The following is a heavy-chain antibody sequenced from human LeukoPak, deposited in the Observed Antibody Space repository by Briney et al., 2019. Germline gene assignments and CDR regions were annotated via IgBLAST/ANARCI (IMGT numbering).Heavy chain of an antibody. D-gene: IGHD3-22*01. CDR2: ISAYNGNT. V-gene: IGHV1-18*01. CDR1: GYTLTSYG. Sequence: ASVKVSCKASGYTLTSYGISWVRQAPGQGLEWMGWISAYNGNTNYAQKLQGRVTMTTDTSTSTAYMELRSLRSDDTAVYYCARDWDYYDSSGYYHYFDYWGQGTLVTVSS. CDR3: ARDWDYYDSSGYYHYFDY. J-gene: IGHJ4*02.